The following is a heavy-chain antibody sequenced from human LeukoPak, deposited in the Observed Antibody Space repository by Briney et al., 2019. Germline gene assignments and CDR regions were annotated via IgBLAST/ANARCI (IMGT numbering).Heavy chain of an antibody. V-gene: IGHV4-34*01. D-gene: IGHD3-22*01. CDR3: ARGYLHYYDSRGYYQDY. CDR2: INHSGST. CDR1: GGSFSGYY. Sequence: SETLSLTCAVYGGSFSGYYWSWIRQPPGKGLEWIGEINHSGSTNYNPSLKSRVTISVDTSKNQFSLKLSSVTAADTAVYYCARGYLHYYDSRGYYQDYWGQGTLVTVSS. J-gene: IGHJ4*02.